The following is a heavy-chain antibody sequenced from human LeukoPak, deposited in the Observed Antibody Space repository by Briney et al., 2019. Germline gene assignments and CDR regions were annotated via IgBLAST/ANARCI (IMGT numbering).Heavy chain of an antibody. Sequence: GGSLRLSCAVSGFTFSSYPMNWVRQAPGKGLEWVSSISPTGAYIFYADSVKGRLTISRDDAKDSLYLQMSSLRVEDTAVYYCVRNRLQEEGHIPYYYYGMDVWGKGTTVTVSS. CDR2: ISPTGAYI. J-gene: IGHJ6*04. D-gene: IGHD1-1*01. V-gene: IGHV3-21*01. CDR1: GFTFSSYP. CDR3: VRNRLQEEGHIPYYYYGMDV.